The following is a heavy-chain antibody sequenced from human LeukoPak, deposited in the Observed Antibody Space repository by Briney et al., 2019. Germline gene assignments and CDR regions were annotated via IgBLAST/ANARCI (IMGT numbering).Heavy chain of an antibody. Sequence: GGSLRLSCAASGFTFSSYSMNWVRQAPGKGLEWVSSTSSSSSYIYYADSVKGRFTISRDNAKNSLYLQMNSLRAEDTAVYYCARANVRDYYDSSGYSPGAFDIWGQGTMVTVSS. J-gene: IGHJ3*02. V-gene: IGHV3-21*01. CDR2: TSSSSSYI. D-gene: IGHD3-22*01. CDR3: ARANVRDYYDSSGYSPGAFDI. CDR1: GFTFSSYS.